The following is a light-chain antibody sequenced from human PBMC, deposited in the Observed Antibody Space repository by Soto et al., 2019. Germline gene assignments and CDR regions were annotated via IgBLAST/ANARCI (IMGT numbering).Light chain of an antibody. J-gene: IGKJ1*01. V-gene: IGKV3D-15*02. CDR1: QSVSSN. Sequence: EIVMTQSPATLSVSPGERATLSCRASQSVSSNLAWYQQKPGQAPRLLIYGASTRAAGVPDRFSGSGSGTEFTLTISRLEPEDFAVYYCQQYGDSPWTFGQGTKVDIK. CDR3: QQYGDSPWT. CDR2: GAS.